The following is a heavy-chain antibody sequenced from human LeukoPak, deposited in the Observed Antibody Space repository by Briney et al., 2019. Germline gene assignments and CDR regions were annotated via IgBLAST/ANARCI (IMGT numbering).Heavy chain of an antibody. CDR1: GFTFDDYA. J-gene: IGHJ5*02. V-gene: IGHV3-33*08. Sequence: AGGSLRLSCAASGFTFDDYAMHWVRQAPGKGLEWVAVIWYDGSNKYYADSVKGRFTISRDNSKNTLYLQMNSLRAEDTAVYYCARDGSSWVDWFDPWGQGTLVTVSS. CDR3: ARDGSSWVDWFDP. CDR2: IWYDGSNK. D-gene: IGHD6-13*01.